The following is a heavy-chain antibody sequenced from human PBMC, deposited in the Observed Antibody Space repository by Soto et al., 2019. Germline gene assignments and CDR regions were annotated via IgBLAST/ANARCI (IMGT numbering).Heavy chain of an antibody. J-gene: IGHJ5*02. D-gene: IGHD3-22*01. CDR2: IYHSGST. Sequence: SETLSLTCAVSGGSISSGGYSWSWIRQPPGKGLEWIGYIYHSGSTYYNPSLKSRVTTSVDRSKNQFSLKLSSVTAADTAVYYCASLPYYYDSSGYPVNWFDPWGQGTLVTVSS. CDR1: GGSISSGGYS. CDR3: ASLPYYYDSSGYPVNWFDP. V-gene: IGHV4-30-2*01.